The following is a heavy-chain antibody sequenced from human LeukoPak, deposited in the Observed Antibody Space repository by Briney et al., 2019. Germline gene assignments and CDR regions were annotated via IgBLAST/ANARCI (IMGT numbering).Heavy chain of an antibody. V-gene: IGHV4-34*01. CDR1: GGSISSYY. Sequence: SETLSLICTVSGGSISSYYWSWIRQPPGKGLEWIGEINHSGSTTYNPSLKSRVTISIDTSKNQFSLKLSSVTAADTAVYYCARKGRGDGYGFLWAFDIWGQGTMVTVSS. J-gene: IGHJ3*02. CDR2: INHSGST. D-gene: IGHD5-18*01. CDR3: ARKGRGDGYGFLWAFDI.